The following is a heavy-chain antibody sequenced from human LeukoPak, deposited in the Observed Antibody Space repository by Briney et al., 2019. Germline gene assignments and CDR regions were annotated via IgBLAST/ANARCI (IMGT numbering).Heavy chain of an antibody. V-gene: IGHV4-34*01. CDR2: INHSGST. CDR3: ARGHGDIVAVPAAISGLGSSYYFDY. D-gene: IGHD2-2*01. J-gene: IGHJ4*02. Sequence: SETLSLTCAVYGGSFSGYYWSWIRQPPGKGLEWIGEINHSGSTNYNPSLKSRVTISVDTSKNQFSLKLSSVTAADTAVYYCARGHGDIVAVPAAISGLGSSYYFDYWGQGTLVTVSS. CDR1: GGSFSGYY.